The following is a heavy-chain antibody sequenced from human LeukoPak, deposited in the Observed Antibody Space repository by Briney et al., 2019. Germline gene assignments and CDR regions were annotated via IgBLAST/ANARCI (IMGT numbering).Heavy chain of an antibody. J-gene: IGHJ4*02. CDR1: GDSISFSYHH. Sequence: SETLSLTCTVSGDSISFSYHHWGWVRQPPGKGLEWIGSISYSGTTYYHPSLKSRLTVSIDTSKNHVSLKLTSVTAADTAVYYCARDRAPDRGRLFDYWGQGTLVTVSS. CDR3: ARDRAPDRGRLFDY. V-gene: IGHV4-39*07. CDR2: ISYSGTT. D-gene: IGHD1-14*01.